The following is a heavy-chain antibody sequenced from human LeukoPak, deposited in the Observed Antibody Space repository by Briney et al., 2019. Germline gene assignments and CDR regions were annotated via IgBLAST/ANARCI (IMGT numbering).Heavy chain of an antibody. CDR1: GFPFDDYA. Sequence: PGGSLRLSCAASGFPFDDYAMHWVRQAPGKGLEWVSGISWNSGSIGYADSVKGRFTISRDNAKNSLYLQMNSLRAEDTALYYCAKADIVAKGDAFDIWRQGTMVTVSS. D-gene: IGHD5-12*01. V-gene: IGHV3-9*01. J-gene: IGHJ3*02. CDR3: AKADIVAKGDAFDI. CDR2: ISWNSGSI.